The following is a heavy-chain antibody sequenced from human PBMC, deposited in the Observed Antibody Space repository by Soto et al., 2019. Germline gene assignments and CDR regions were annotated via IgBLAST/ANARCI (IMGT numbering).Heavy chain of an antibody. CDR1: GDYISSGDYY. J-gene: IGHJ4*02. V-gene: IGHV4-30-4*01. Sequence: PSETLSLTCSVSGDYISSGDYYWSWLRQPPGKGLEWMGYISYIGNTHYNPSLESRVAISVDTSNNQFSLKLTSVTAADTAVYFCATYDSTGHGTWGPGTLVTVSS. CDR3: ATYDSTGHGT. CDR2: ISYIGNT. D-gene: IGHD2-8*02.